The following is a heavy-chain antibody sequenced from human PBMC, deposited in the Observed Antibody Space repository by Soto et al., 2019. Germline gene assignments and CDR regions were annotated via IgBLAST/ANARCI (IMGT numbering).Heavy chain of an antibody. CDR3: AGRCDGTNCLGHFDY. Sequence: SVKVSCKASGFTFTNSAVQWVRQARGQRLEWIGWIVVGSGNTNYAQKFQGRVTITADKSTSTAYMELNSLRSEDTAVYYCAGRCDGTNCLGHFDYWGQGTLVTVSS. CDR2: IVVGSGNT. CDR1: GFTFTNSA. V-gene: IGHV1-58*01. D-gene: IGHD2-2*01. J-gene: IGHJ4*02.